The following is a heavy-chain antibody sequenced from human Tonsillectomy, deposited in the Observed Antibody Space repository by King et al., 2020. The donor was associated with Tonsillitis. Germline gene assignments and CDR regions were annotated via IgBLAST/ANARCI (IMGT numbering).Heavy chain of an antibody. CDR3: ARDKSSGVGYFDY. CDR2: ISSSSSYT. D-gene: IGHD6-19*01. J-gene: IGHJ4*02. V-gene: IGHV3-11*05. Sequence: VQLVESGGGLVKPGGSLRLSCAASGFTFSDYYMSWIRQAPGKGLEWVSYISSSSSYTNYADSVKGRFTISRDNAKNSLYLQMNSLRPENTAVYYCARDKSSGVGYFDYWGQGTLVTVSS. CDR1: GFTFSDYY.